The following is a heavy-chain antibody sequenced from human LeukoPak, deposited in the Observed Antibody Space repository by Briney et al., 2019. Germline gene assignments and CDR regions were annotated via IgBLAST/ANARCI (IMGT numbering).Heavy chain of an antibody. D-gene: IGHD5-12*01. CDR3: ARGTDDYIVATTSFEY. J-gene: IGHJ4*02. Sequence: ASVKVSCKASGGTFSSYAISWVRQAPGQGLEWMGGIIPIFGTANYAQKFQGRVTITADESTSTAYMELSSLRSEDTAVYYCARGTDDYIVATTSFEYWGQGTLVTVSS. CDR1: GGTFSSYA. CDR2: IIPIFGTA. V-gene: IGHV1-69*01.